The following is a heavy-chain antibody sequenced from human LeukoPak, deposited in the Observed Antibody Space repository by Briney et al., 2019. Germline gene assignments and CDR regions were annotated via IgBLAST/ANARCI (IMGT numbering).Heavy chain of an antibody. Sequence: GASVKVSCKASGYTFTGYYMHWGRQAPGQGLEWMGGINPNSGSTNSAQKFQGRVTMTRDTSISTAYMELSRLRSDDTAVYYCEREMDYYDSSGYYYDYYYYMDVWGKGTTVTVSS. J-gene: IGHJ6*03. CDR1: GYTFTGYY. D-gene: IGHD3-22*01. CDR3: EREMDYYDSSGYYYDYYYYMDV. CDR2: INPNSGST. V-gene: IGHV1-2*02.